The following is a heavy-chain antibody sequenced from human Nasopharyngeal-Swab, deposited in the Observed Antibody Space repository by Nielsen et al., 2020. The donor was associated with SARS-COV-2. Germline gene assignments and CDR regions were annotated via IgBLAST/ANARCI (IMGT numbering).Heavy chain of an antibody. CDR3: ARRGSSDESFFDY. Sequence: GESLKISCEASGFTFSSYTMHWVRQAPGKGLEWLGVISYDGSIKRYADSVEGRFTISRDNSKNTLYLQMNSLRTDDTAVYYCARRGSSDESFFDYWGQGTLVTVSA. CDR2: ISYDGSIK. D-gene: IGHD2-21*02. V-gene: IGHV3-30-3*01. J-gene: IGHJ4*02. CDR1: GFTFSSYT.